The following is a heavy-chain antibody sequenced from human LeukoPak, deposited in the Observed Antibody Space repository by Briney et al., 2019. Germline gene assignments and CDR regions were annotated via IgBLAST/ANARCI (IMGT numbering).Heavy chain of an antibody. D-gene: IGHD3-3*01. V-gene: IGHV1-18*01. CDR3: ARAYYDFWSGPPPYYFDY. J-gene: IGHJ4*02. CDR1: GGTFSSYA. Sequence: GSSVKVSCKASGGTFSSYAISWVRQAPGQGLEWMGWISAYNGNTNYAQKLQGRVTMTTDTSTSTAYMELRSLRSDDTAVYYCARAYYDFWSGPPPYYFDYWGQGTLVTVSS. CDR2: ISAYNGNT.